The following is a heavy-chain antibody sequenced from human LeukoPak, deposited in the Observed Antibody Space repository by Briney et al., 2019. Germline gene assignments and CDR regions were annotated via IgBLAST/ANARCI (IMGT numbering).Heavy chain of an antibody. CDR1: GFTFSSYS. D-gene: IGHD3-3*01. CDR2: ISSSSTYI. Sequence: GGSLRLSCAASGFTFSSYSMNWVRQAPGKGLEWVSSISSSSTYIYYADSVKGRFTISRDNARNSLYLQMNSLGAEDTAVYYCARDYDFWSGYPNSLHPFDYWGQGTLVTVSS. V-gene: IGHV3-21*01. CDR3: ARDYDFWSGYPNSLHPFDY. J-gene: IGHJ4*02.